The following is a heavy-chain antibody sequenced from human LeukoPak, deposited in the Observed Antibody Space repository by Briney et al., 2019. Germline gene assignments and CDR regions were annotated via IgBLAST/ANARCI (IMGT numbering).Heavy chain of an antibody. J-gene: IGHJ4*02. CDR1: GYTFTSYG. CDR2: ISAYNGNT. CDR3: AREYYDFWSRYKTQIDY. D-gene: IGHD3-3*01. Sequence: ASVKVSCKASGYTFTSYGISWVRQAPGQGLEWMGWISAYNGNTNYAQKLQGRVTMTTDTSTSTAYMELRSLRSDDTAVYYCAREYYDFWSRYKTQIDYWGRGTLVTVSS. V-gene: IGHV1-18*01.